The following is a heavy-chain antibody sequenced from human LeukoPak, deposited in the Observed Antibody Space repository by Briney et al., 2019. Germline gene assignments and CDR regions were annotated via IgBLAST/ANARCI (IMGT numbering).Heavy chain of an antibody. Sequence: ESGPTLVNPTQTLTLTCTFSGFSLSTSGVRVGWIRQPPGKALEWLALIYWDDDKRYSPSLKSRLTITKDTSKNQVLLTMTNTDPVDTATYYCAHTYGIYYFDYWGQGTLVTVSS. CDR2: IYWDDDK. V-gene: IGHV2-5*02. J-gene: IGHJ4*02. D-gene: IGHD2-15*01. CDR1: GFSLSTSGVR. CDR3: AHTYGIYYFDY.